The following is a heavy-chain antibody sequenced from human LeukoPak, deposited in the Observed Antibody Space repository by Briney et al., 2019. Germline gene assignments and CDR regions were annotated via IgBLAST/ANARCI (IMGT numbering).Heavy chain of an antibody. V-gene: IGHV3-20*04. CDR3: ARETVGATKRSYYYYMDV. CDR1: GFTFDDYG. CDR2: INWNGGST. D-gene: IGHD1-26*01. Sequence: GGSLRLSCAASGFTFDDYGMSWVRHAPGKGLEWVSGINWNGGSTGYADSVKGRFTISRDNAKNSLYLQMNSLRAEDTALYYCARETVGATKRSYYYYMDVWGKGTTVTVSS. J-gene: IGHJ6*03.